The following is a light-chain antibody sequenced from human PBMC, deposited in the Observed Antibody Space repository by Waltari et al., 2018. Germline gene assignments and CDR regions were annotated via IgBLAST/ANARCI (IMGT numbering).Light chain of an antibody. V-gene: IGKV3-20*01. CDR2: GAS. CDR3: QQYGSSPWT. CDR1: QSISSY. J-gene: IGKJ1*01. Sequence: EIVMTQSPATLSVSPGERATLSCRASQSISSYLAWYQQKPGQAPRLLIHGASTRATGIPDRFSGSGSGTDFTLTISRLDPEDFAVYYCQQYGSSPWTFGQGTKVEIK.